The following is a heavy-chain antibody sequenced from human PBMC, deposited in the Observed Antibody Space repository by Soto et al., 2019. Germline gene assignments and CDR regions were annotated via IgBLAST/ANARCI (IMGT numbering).Heavy chain of an antibody. CDR2: INGYNGDT. CDR3: EKNGRPPYYYYGLDG. CDR1: SYNFSSYD. J-gene: IGHJ6*02. Sequence: ASVEIFCRASSYNFSSYDLHWLRRSPAKGLEWMGWINGYNGDTNYAQKFQGRVSMTIDTSTTTAYMELRSLTSDDTAVYFCEKNGRPPYYYYGLDGWGQGTKVTVSS. V-gene: IGHV1-18*01. D-gene: IGHD2-8*01.